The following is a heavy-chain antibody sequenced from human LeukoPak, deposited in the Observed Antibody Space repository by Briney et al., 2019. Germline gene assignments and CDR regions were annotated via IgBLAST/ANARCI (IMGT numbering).Heavy chain of an antibody. D-gene: IGHD3-22*01. CDR3: ARVRLHYDSSGYYTLDY. Sequence: ASVKVSCKASGYTFTSYGISWVRQAPGQGLEWMGWISAYNGNTNYAQKLQGRVTMTTDTSTSTAYMELRSLRSDDTAVHYCARVRLHYDSSGYYTLDYWGQGTLVTVSS. J-gene: IGHJ4*02. CDR1: GYTFTSYG. CDR2: ISAYNGNT. V-gene: IGHV1-18*01.